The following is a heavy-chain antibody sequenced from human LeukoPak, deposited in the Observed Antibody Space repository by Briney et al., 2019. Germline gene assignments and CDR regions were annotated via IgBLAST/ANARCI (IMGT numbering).Heavy chain of an antibody. J-gene: IGHJ5*02. Sequence: GGSLRLSCAASGFTFSSYAMHWVRQAPGKGLEWVAVISYDGSNKYYADSVKGRFTISRDNSKNTLYLQMDSLRAEDTAVYYCARAPSGGRFDPWGQGTLVTVSS. D-gene: IGHD3-10*01. V-gene: IGHV3-30*01. CDR1: GFTFSSYA. CDR3: ARAPSGGRFDP. CDR2: ISYDGSNK.